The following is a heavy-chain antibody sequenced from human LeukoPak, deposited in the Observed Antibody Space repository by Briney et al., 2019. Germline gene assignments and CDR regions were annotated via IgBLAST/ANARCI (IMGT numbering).Heavy chain of an antibody. V-gene: IGHV4-59*01. Sequence: SETLSLTCTVSGGSISSYYWSWIRQPPGKGLEWIGYIYYSGSTNYNPSLKSRVTISVDTSKNQFSLRLSSVTAADTAVYYCARAVEMASFWSFDYWGQGTLVTVSS. J-gene: IGHJ4*02. D-gene: IGHD5-24*01. CDR3: ARAVEMASFWSFDY. CDR1: GGSISSYY. CDR2: IYYSGST.